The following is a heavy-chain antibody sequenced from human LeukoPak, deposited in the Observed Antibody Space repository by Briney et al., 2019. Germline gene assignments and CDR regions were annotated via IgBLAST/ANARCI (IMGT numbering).Heavy chain of an antibody. CDR2: ISSSSSYI. CDR1: GFTFSSYS. Sequence: GGSLRLSCAASGFTFSSYSMNWVRQAPGKGLEWVSSISSSSSYIYYADSVKGRFTVSRDNAKNSLYLQMNSLRAEDTAVYYCARDRYYYDSSGSCFDYWGQGTLVTVSS. J-gene: IGHJ4*02. V-gene: IGHV3-21*06. CDR3: ARDRYYYDSSGSCFDY. D-gene: IGHD3-22*01.